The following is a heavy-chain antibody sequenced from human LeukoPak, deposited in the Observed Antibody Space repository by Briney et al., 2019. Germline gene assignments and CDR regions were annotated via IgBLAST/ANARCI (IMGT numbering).Heavy chain of an antibody. CDR1: GFTFDDYA. Sequence: GRSLRLSCAASGFTFDDYAMHWVRQAPGKGLEWVSGISWNSGSIGYADSVKGRFTISRDNAKNSLYLQMNSLRAEDTAVYYCARVFRDRGRPSTTTGWFDPWGQGTLVTVSS. J-gene: IGHJ5*02. V-gene: IGHV3-9*01. CDR2: ISWNSGSI. D-gene: IGHD1-1*01. CDR3: ARVFRDRGRPSTTTGWFDP.